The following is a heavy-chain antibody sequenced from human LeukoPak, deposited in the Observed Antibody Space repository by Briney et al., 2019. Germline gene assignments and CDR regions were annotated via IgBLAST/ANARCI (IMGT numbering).Heavy chain of an antibody. CDR3: ARRIGMVRGLKKPFDY. V-gene: IGHV4-34*01. D-gene: IGHD3-10*01. CDR1: GGSFSGYY. CDR2: INHSGST. Sequence: PSETLSLTCAVYGGSFSGYYLSWIRQPPGKGLEWIGEINHSGSTNYNPSLKSRVTISVDTSKNQFSLKLSSVTAADTAVYYCARRIGMVRGLKKPFDYWGQGTLVTVSS. J-gene: IGHJ4*02.